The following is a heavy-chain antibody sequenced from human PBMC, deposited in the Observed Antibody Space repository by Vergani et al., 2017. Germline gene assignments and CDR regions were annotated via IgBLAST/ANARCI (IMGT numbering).Heavy chain of an antibody. V-gene: IGHV3-7*01. CDR1: GFTFSDFW. CDR2: IMPDGSAT. Sequence: EVLLVESGGGLVQPGESLRLSCTASGFTFSDFWMTWVRQVPGKGLEWVANIMPDGSATMYADSLRGRFSISRDNAKNSLHLHMSNLRVEDTAVYFCAKSGFVGAFETWGQGTMVTVSS. J-gene: IGHJ3*02. D-gene: IGHD6-6*01. CDR3: AKSGFVGAFET.